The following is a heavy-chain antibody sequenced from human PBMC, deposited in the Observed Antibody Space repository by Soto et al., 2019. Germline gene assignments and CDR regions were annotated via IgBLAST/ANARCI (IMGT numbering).Heavy chain of an antibody. V-gene: IGHV3-23*01. CDR2: ISYSGAST. J-gene: IGHJ4*02. CDR3: GKARGSVVVTAIDY. D-gene: IGHD2-21*02. CDR1: GFTFSSYA. Sequence: EVQLLESGGGLVQPGGSLRISCAASGFTFSSYAMSWVRQAPGKGLEWVSAISYSGASTYYADSVKGRFTISRDNSKNTLYLQMNSLRAEDTAVYYCGKARGSVVVTAIDYWGQGTLVTVSS.